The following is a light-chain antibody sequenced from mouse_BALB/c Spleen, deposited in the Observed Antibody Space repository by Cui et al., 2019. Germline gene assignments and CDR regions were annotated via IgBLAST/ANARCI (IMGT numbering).Light chain of an antibody. Sequence: QIILTQSPPTLPASPGPRVTLTCSGSSSVSVSYLYWYQQKPGSSPKLWIYNTSNLASGVPARFSGSGSGTSYSLTISSMEAEDAASYFCHQWSSYPPTFGSGTKLEIK. CDR1: SSVSVSY. J-gene: IGKJ4*01. CDR3: HQWSSYPPT. V-gene: IGKV4-79*01. CDR2: NTS.